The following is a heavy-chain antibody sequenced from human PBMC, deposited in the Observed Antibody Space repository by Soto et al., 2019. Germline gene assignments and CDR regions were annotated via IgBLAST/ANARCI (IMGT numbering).Heavy chain of an antibody. J-gene: IGHJ4*02. CDR1: GYSITSGFY. CDR2: ISYSAKT. V-gene: IGHV4-38-2*02. Sequence: PSETLSLPCCVSGYSITSGFYWGWVRQSPGKGLEWIGSISYSAKTFYNPSLASRLSIAVDTSMNQFSLRLTSVTAADTALYYCTRGAGAPWVRFDSWGQGTLVTVSS. D-gene: IGHD3-22*01. CDR3: TRGAGAPWVRFDS.